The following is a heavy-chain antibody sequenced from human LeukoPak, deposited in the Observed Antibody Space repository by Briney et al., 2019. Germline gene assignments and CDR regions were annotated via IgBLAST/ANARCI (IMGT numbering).Heavy chain of an antibody. CDR3: ARRMGRRFGERYYYYHYMDV. J-gene: IGHJ6*03. V-gene: IGHV4-39*07. Sequence: PWDTLSLTCTVSGGSISSSSYYWGWIGQPPGKGLAWIGEINHSGSINYNSSLKSRVTISVDTSKNQTSLKLSSVTAADTAVYYCARRMGRRFGERYYYYHYMDVWGKGTTVTISS. CDR1: GGSISSSSYY. CDR2: INHSGSI. D-gene: IGHD3-10*01.